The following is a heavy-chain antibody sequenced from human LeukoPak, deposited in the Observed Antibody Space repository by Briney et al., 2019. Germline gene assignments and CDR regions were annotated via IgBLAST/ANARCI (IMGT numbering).Heavy chain of an antibody. D-gene: IGHD3-22*01. Sequence: GGSLRLSCAASGFTITDHHMNWVRQAPGKGLEWVSYISSSSSSISYADSVKGRFTISRDNAKNSLFLQMNSLRAEDTAVYYCARERGGTGSFYSGYYYYIDVWGKGTTVTVSS. J-gene: IGHJ6*03. CDR3: ARERGGTGSFYSGYYYYIDV. CDR2: ISSSSSSI. V-gene: IGHV3-48*04. CDR1: GFTITDHH.